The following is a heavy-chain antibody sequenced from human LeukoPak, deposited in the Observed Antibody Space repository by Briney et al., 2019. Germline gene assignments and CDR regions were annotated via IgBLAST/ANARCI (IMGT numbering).Heavy chain of an antibody. CDR2: ISGSGGST. D-gene: IGHD4-17*01. Sequence: GGSLRLSCAASGFTFSSYSMNWVRQAPGKGLEWVSTISGSGGSTYYADSVKGRFPISRDNSKSTLSLQMNSLRAEDTAVYYCAKDPRVTITVTFFFEYWGQGTLVTVSS. J-gene: IGHJ4*02. CDR1: GFTFSSYS. V-gene: IGHV3-23*01. CDR3: AKDPRVTITVTFFFEY.